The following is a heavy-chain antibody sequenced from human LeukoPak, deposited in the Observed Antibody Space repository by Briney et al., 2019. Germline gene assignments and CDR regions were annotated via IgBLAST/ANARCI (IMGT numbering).Heavy chain of an antibody. CDR3: ATSVITRFDN. CDR2: IYGDGYT. V-gene: IGHV3-74*01. D-gene: IGHD3-16*01. CDR1: GFIFTGNW. Sequence: GGSLRLSCATSGFIFTGNWIHWVRQAPGQGPVWVSRIYGDGYTNYADSVKGRFTISRDSGTNTVYLHMSSLRAEDTAVYYCATSVITRFDNWGQGTLVTVSS. J-gene: IGHJ4*02.